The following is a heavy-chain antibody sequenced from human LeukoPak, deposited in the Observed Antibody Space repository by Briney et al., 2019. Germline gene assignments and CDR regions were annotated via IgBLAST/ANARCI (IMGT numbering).Heavy chain of an antibody. J-gene: IGHJ4*02. CDR2: IYTTGST. V-gene: IGHV4-4*07. Sequence: SETLSLTCTASGASISSYFWSWIRQPAGKGLEWIGRIYTTGSTNYNPSLNRRPTTSEDTSKNQYSLKLSSVTAADTAVYYCARISTAYYFDYWGQGTLVSVSS. CDR1: GASISSYF. CDR3: ARISTAYYFDY.